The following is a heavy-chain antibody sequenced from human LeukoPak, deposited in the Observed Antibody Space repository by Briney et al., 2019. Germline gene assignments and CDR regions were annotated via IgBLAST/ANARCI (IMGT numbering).Heavy chain of an antibody. D-gene: IGHD5-18*01. CDR2: ISYDGSNK. J-gene: IGHJ4*02. CDR1: GFTFSSYG. Sequence: GGSLRLSCAASGFTFSSYGMHWVRQAPGKGLEGVAVISYDGSNKYYADSVKGRFTISRDNSKNTLYLQMNSLRAEDTAVYYCAKSSGIQLWLHFDYWGQGTLVTVSS. V-gene: IGHV3-30*18. CDR3: AKSSGIQLWLHFDY.